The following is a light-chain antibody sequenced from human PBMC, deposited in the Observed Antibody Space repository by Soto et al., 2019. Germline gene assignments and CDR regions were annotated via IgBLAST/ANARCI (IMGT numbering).Light chain of an antibody. V-gene: IGLV1-40*01. CDR1: SSNIGAGYD. Sequence: QSVLTQPPSVSGAPGQRVTISCTGSSSNIGAGYDVHWYQQLPGTAPKLLIYGNSNRPSGVPDRFSGSKSGTSASLAITGLQAEDEADYYCQSYDSLSGSGVLGGGTKVTVL. J-gene: IGLJ2*01. CDR2: GNS. CDR3: QSYDSLSGSGV.